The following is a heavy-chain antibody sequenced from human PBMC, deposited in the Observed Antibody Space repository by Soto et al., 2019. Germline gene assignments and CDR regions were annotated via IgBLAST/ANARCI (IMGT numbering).Heavy chain of an antibody. D-gene: IGHD4-17*01. J-gene: IGHJ4*02. CDR1: GVSVNSGSFY. Sequence: QVLLQESGPGLVKPSETLSLTCTVSGVSVNSGSFYWTWIRQPPGKGLEWMGFVSYSGTTKYNASLKSRVTISVDTSRSQISLKVSSVTAADTAVYYCARGATVTHSDYWGQGTLVTVSS. CDR3: ARGATVTHSDY. V-gene: IGHV4-61*01. CDR2: VSYSGTT.